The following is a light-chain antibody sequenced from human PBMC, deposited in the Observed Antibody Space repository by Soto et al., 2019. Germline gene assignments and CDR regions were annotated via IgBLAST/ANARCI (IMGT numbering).Light chain of an antibody. Sequence: MTQSPSSVSASVGDRVTITCRASQSVSSNLAWYQQKPGQAPRLLIYGASTRATGIPARFSGSGSGTEFTLTISSLQSEDFAVYYCQQYNNWGTFGQGTKVEIK. V-gene: IGKV3-15*01. CDR2: GAS. CDR1: QSVSSN. CDR3: QQYNNWGT. J-gene: IGKJ1*01.